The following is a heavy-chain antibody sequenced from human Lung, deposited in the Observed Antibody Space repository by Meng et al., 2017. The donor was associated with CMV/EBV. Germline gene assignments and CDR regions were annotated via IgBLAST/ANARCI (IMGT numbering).Heavy chain of an antibody. D-gene: IGHD5-24*01. J-gene: IGHJ2*01. CDR1: GYTFSTYG. CDR2: IKTDDGDT. CDR3: ARGGWLQSGRYFDL. Sequence: KASGYTFSTYGINWVRQAPGQGREWMGRIKTDDGDTNYGQKYLGRVTLTVDTSTTTAYMELTGLRSDDTAVYYCARGGWLQSGRYFDLWGRGTLVTVSS. V-gene: IGHV1-18*01.